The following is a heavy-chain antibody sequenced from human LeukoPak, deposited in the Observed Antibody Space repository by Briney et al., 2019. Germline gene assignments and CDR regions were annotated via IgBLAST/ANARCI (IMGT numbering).Heavy chain of an antibody. V-gene: IGHV4-59*01. J-gene: IGHJ2*01. Sequence: SETLSLTCTVSDGSTSGYFWTWLRPPPGKGLEGIGDTYYSGSTNYNRSLRSRVTISVDTSKNQFYLKLTSVTVADTAVYYCARRGGTYWYFDLWGRGTLVTVSS. D-gene: IGHD1-1*01. CDR3: ARRGGTYWYFDL. CDR1: DGSTSGYF. CDR2: TYYSGST.